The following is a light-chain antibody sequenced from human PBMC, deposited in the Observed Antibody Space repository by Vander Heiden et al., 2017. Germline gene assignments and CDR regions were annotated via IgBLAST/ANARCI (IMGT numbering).Light chain of an antibody. CDR1: QGISSY. CDR3: QQHDSYPPYT. Sequence: AIRLTQSPSSFSASTGDRVTITCRASQGISSYLAWYQQKPGKAPKLLIYAASTLQSGVPSRFSGSGSGTDFTLTISCLQSEDFATYYCQQHDSYPPYTFGQGTKLEIK. CDR2: AAS. J-gene: IGKJ2*01. V-gene: IGKV1-8*01.